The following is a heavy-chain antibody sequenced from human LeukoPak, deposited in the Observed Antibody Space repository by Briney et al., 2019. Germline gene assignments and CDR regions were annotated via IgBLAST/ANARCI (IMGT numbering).Heavy chain of an antibody. CDR3: AKDLAGLQWLAPCFDY. D-gene: IGHD6-19*01. J-gene: IGHJ4*02. CDR2: ISYHGSDT. Sequence: GGSLTLSCAASGFTFSSYGMHWVRQAPGKGLEWVAVISYHGSDTFYADSVKGRFTISRDNSKNTLYLQMNSLRVEDTAVYYCAKDLAGLQWLAPCFDYWGQGTLVTVSS. V-gene: IGHV3-30*18. CDR1: GFTFSSYG.